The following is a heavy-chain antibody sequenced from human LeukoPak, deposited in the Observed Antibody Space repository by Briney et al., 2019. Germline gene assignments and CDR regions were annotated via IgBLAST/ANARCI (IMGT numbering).Heavy chain of an antibody. D-gene: IGHD3-10*01. CDR1: GYTFTSSY. CDR2: INPSGGST. Sequence: ASVKVSCKASGYTFTSSYMHWVRQAPGQGLEWMGIINPSGGSTSYAQKFQGRVTMTRDMSTSTVYMELSSLRSEDTAAFDCARDMDFDYWGQGTLVTVSS. V-gene: IGHV1-46*01. CDR3: ARDMDFDY. J-gene: IGHJ4*02.